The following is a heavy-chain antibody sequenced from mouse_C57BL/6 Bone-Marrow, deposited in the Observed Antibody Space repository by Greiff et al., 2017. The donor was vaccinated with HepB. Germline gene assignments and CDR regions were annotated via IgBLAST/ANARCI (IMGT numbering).Heavy chain of an antibody. V-gene: IGHV5-6*02. Sequence: DVMLVESGGDLVKPGGSLKLSCAASGFTFSTSGMSWVRQTPDKRLEWVAAINAGGTYTYYANSVRGRFTISRDTAKNTLFLLMSSLKSEDSAIYYCARDRFDYYFDYWGQGTTLTGSS. CDR1: GFTFSTSG. CDR2: INAGGTYT. J-gene: IGHJ2*01. D-gene: IGHD2-14*01. CDR3: ARDRFDYYFDY.